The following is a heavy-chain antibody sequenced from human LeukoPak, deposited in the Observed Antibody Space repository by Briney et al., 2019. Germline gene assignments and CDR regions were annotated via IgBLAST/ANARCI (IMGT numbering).Heavy chain of an antibody. CDR1: GFTFSSYG. J-gene: IGHJ4*02. V-gene: IGHV3-30*18. Sequence: GGSLRLSCAASGFTFSSYGMHWVRQAPGKGLEWVAVISYDGSNKYYADSVKGRFTISRDNSKNTLYLQINSLRAEDTAVYYCAKDMAYSSSLAEDYWGQGTLVTVSS. CDR3: AKDMAYSSSLAEDY. CDR2: ISYDGSNK. D-gene: IGHD6-6*01.